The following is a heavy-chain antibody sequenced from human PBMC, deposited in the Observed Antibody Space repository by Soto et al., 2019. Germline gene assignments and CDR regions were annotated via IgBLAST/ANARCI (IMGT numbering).Heavy chain of an antibody. CDR3: AGVYDILTGYYPSDY. D-gene: IGHD3-9*01. V-gene: IGHV1-18*01. CDR1: GYTFTSYG. CDR2: ISAYNGNT. Sequence: QVQLVQSGAEVKKPGASVKVSCTASGYTFTSYGISWVRQAPGQGLEWMGWISAYNGNTNYAQKLQGRVTMTTDTSTSTAYMELRSLRSDDTAVYYCAGVYDILTGYYPSDYWGQGTLVTVSS. J-gene: IGHJ4*02.